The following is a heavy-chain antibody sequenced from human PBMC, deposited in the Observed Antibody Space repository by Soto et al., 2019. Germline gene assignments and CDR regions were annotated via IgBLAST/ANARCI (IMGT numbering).Heavy chain of an antibody. Sequence: EVQVLESGGGLAQPGRSLRLSCAVSGLSFRSYAMTWVRQSPGKGLEWVSSIRRSGNSTYSADSVRGRFTISRDNAKNTLYLKMNSLRAEDTAVYYCAKDAKILDWLPTSYYFDLWGQVTLVTVSS. CDR1: GLSFRSYA. V-gene: IGHV3-23*01. CDR2: IRRSGNST. D-gene: IGHD3-9*01. J-gene: IGHJ4*02. CDR3: AKDAKILDWLPTSYYFDL.